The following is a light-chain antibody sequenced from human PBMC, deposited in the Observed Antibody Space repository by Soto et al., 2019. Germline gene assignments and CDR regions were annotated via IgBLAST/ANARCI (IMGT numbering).Light chain of an antibody. Sequence: QSVLTQPPSASGSPGQSVTISCTGTSSDVGGYNYVSWYQQHPGKAPKLMTYEVSKRPSGVPDRFSGSKSGNTASLTVSGLQAEDEADYYCSSYAGSNGVVFGGGTKLTVL. J-gene: IGLJ2*01. CDR1: SSDVGGYNY. CDR2: EVS. V-gene: IGLV2-8*01. CDR3: SSYAGSNGVV.